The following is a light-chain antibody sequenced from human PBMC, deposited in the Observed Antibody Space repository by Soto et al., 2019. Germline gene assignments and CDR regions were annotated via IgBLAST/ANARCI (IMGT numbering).Light chain of an antibody. CDR2: FGS. CDR3: MQALQTPRT. J-gene: IGKJ1*01. Sequence: DIVMTQSPLSLPVTPGEPASISCRSSQSLLHSNGYNYLDWYLQKPGQSPQLLIYFGSNRASGVPDRFSGSATGTDFTLKISRVEVADVGVYYCMQALQTPRTFGQGTKVEIK. CDR1: QSLLHSNGYNY. V-gene: IGKV2-28*01.